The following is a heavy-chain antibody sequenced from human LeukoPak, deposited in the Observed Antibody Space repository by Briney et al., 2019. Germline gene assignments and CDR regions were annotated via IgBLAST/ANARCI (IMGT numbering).Heavy chain of an antibody. CDR2: IKQDGSEK. CDR3: ARLIASPITFGGVTVIPGEYYFDY. CDR1: GFTFSSYW. Sequence: GGSLRLSCAASGFTFSSYWMSWVRQAPGKGLEWVANIKQDGSEKYYVDSVKGRFTISRDNAKNSLYLQMNSLRAEDTAVYYCARLIASPITFGGVTVIPGEYYFDYWGQGTLVTVSS. J-gene: IGHJ4*02. V-gene: IGHV3-7*01. D-gene: IGHD3-16*02.